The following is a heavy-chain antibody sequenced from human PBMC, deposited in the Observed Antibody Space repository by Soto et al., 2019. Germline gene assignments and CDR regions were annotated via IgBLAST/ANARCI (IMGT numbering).Heavy chain of an antibody. CDR3: AHKGGGDRILDY. Sequence: QITLKESGPTLVKPTQTLTLTCTFSGFSLSTSGVGVGWIRQPPGKALEWLAIVYWDDSKRYSPSLKSRLTITKDTSKNQVVLTITNMDPVDTATYYCAHKGGGDRILDYWGQGTLVTVSS. D-gene: IGHD3-16*01. CDR2: VYWDDSK. J-gene: IGHJ4*02. CDR1: GFSLSTSGVG. V-gene: IGHV2-5*02.